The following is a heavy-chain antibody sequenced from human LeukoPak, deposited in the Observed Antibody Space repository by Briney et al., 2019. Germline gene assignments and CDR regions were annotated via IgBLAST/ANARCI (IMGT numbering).Heavy chain of an antibody. J-gene: IGHJ6*02. D-gene: IGHD1-26*01. CDR3: AVALGKAITYYYYGMDV. CDR1: GYTFTSYG. V-gene: IGHV1-8*01. Sequence: VASVKVSCKASGYTFTSYGINWVRQATGQGLEWMGWMNPNSGNTGYAQKFQGRVTMTRNTSISTAYMELSSLRSEDTAVYYCAVALGKAITYYYYGMDVWGQGTTVTVSS. CDR2: MNPNSGNT.